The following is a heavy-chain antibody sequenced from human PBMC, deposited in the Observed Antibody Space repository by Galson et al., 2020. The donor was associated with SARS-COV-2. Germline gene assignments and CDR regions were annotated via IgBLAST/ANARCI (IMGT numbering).Heavy chain of an antibody. Sequence: GESLKISCKGSGYTFTNYWIAWVRQMPGKGLEWMGIIYPEDSDTKYSPSFEGQVTISADKSISTAYLQWSSLKASDTAMYYCAVTSNLVRGPRGSFDVWGRGTLVTVCS. J-gene: IGHJ2*01. V-gene: IGHV5-51*01. CDR2: IYPEDSDT. CDR1: GYTFTNYW. CDR3: AVTSNLVRGPRGSFDV. D-gene: IGHD3-10*01.